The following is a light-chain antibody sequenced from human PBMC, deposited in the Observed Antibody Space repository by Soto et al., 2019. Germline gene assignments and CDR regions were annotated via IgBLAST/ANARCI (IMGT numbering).Light chain of an antibody. CDR3: QQYNPYSWT. Sequence: DIQMTQSPSTLPASVGDTVTITCRASQSFSHWLAWNQQKPGKAPKCLIYKASTLEREVPSRVSGSGSGTEFTITSRSPETDDFETYYCQQYNPYSWTFGQGTKVEIK. V-gene: IGKV1-5*03. J-gene: IGKJ1*01. CDR2: KAS. CDR1: QSFSHW.